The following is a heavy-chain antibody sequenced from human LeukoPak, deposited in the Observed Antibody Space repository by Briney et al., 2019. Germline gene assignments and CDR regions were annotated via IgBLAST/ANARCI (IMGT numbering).Heavy chain of an antibody. CDR1: HGFIRSSGYF. J-gene: IGHJ6*02. CDR3: ARVSSHYYGMDV. V-gene: IGHV4-31*03. CDR2: IYYTGST. Sequence: SETLSLTCTVSHGFIRSSGYFWSWIRQHPGKGLGLIGNIYYTGSTYYNPSLKSRVTISVDTSKNQFSLKLSSVTAADTAVYYCARVSSHYYGMDVWGQGTTVTVSS.